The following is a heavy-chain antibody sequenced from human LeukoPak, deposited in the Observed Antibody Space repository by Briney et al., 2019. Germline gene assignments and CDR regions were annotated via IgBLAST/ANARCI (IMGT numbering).Heavy chain of an antibody. D-gene: IGHD2-21*02. Sequence: PSETLSLTCTVSGGSISSGGYYWSWLRQHPGKGLEWIGYIYYSGSTYYNPSLKSRVTISVDTSKNQFSLKLSSVTAADTAVYYCARSSSNIVVVTAIPSWFDPWGQGTLVTVSS. CDR1: GGSISSGGYY. V-gene: IGHV4-31*03. J-gene: IGHJ5*02. CDR3: ARSSSNIVVVTAIPSWFDP. CDR2: IYYSGST.